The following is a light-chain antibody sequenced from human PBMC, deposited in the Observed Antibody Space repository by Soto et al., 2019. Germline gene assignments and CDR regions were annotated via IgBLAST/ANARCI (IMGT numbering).Light chain of an antibody. V-gene: IGLV2-23*01. CDR3: GSYVGGRTYV. CDR2: DDT. J-gene: IGLJ1*01. CDR1: VSL. Sequence: QSVLTQPASVSGSPGQSITISSTGTVSLVSWYQQHPGKVPNLIIYDDTKRPSGDPSRFSGSKSGNTASLAMSGLQAEDEAEYYCGSYVGGRTYVFGSGTKVSV.